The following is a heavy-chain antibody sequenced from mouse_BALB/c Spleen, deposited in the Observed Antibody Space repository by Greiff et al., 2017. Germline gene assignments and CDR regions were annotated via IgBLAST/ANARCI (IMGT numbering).Heavy chain of an antibody. J-gene: IGHJ3*01. CDR3: ARQGFAY. V-gene: IGHV5-9-3*01. Sequence: EVQGVESGGGLVKPGGSLKLSCAASGYSFSSYTMSWVRQTPEKRLEWVATSSSGGSYTYYPDSVKGRFTISRDNAKNTLYLQMSSLKSEDTAMYYCARQGFAYWGQGTLVTVSA. CDR1: GYSFSSYT. CDR2: SSSGGSYT.